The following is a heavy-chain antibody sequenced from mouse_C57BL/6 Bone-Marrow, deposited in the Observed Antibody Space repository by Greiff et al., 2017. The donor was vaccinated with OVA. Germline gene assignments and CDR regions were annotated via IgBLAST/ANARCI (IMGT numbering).Heavy chain of an antibody. V-gene: IGHV1-50*01. CDR1: GYTFTSYW. J-gene: IGHJ1*03. D-gene: IGHD1-1*01. CDR3: ARFPCTTVVATDWYFDV. CDR2: IDPSDSYT. Sequence: QVQLQQPGAELVKPGASVKLSCKASGYTFTSYWMQWVKQRPGQGLEWIGEIDPSDSYTNYNQKFKGKATLTVDTSSSTAYMQLSSLTSEDSAVYYCARFPCTTVVATDWYFDVWGTGTTVTVSS.